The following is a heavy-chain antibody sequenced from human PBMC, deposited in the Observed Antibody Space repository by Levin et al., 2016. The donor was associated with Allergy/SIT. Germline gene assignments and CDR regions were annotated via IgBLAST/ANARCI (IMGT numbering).Heavy chain of an antibody. J-gene: IGHJ3*02. CDR1: GFTFSSYA. CDR2: IYSGGST. CDR3: ASTRETIAVAGPRLDAFDI. V-gene: IGHV3-23*03. D-gene: IGHD6-19*01. Sequence: GGSLRLSCAASGFTFSSYAMSWVRQAPGKGLEWVSVIYSGGSTYYADSVKGRFTISRDNSKNTLYLQMNSLRAEDTAVYYCASTRETIAVAGPRLDAFDIWGQGTMVTVVF.